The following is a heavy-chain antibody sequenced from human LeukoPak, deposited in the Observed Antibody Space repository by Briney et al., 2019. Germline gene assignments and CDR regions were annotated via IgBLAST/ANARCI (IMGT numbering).Heavy chain of an antibody. Sequence: GGSLRLSCAVSEFTFSSYWMHWVRQAPGKGLVWVSHINPDGTTTNYADSVKGRFTISRDNAKNTLYLQMNSLRAEDTAVYYCVRGIRDYYGLDYWGQGTLVTVSS. D-gene: IGHD3-22*01. V-gene: IGHV3-74*01. CDR3: VRGIRDYYGLDY. J-gene: IGHJ4*02. CDR2: INPDGTTT. CDR1: EFTFSSYW.